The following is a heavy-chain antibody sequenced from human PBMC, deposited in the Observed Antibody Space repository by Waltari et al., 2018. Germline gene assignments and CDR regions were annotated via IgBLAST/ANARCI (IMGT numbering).Heavy chain of an antibody. CDR1: GFTFSSYS. D-gene: IGHD6-13*01. Sequence: EVQLVESGGGLVQPGGSLRLSCAASGFTFSSYSMNWVRQAPGKWLELVAYISSSSITIYYAYSVKGRFTITRDNAKNSLYLQMNSLRAEDTAVYYCARAVGIAGLDDWGQGTLVTVSS. CDR3: ARAVGIAGLDD. V-gene: IGHV3-48*04. CDR2: ISSSSITI. J-gene: IGHJ4*02.